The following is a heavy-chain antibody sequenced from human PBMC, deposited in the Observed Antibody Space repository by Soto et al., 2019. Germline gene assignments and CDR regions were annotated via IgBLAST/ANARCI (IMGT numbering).Heavy chain of an antibody. CDR3: AREGINNYNEYYFDS. Sequence: GGSLRLSCAASGFTFSTYVMHWVRQAPGKGLEWVAVIWYDGTNKYYADFLRGRFTISRDNAKTSLYLQMNSLRAEDTAVYYCAREGINNYNEYYFDSWGQGTVVTVSS. J-gene: IGHJ4*02. CDR2: IWYDGTNK. V-gene: IGHV3-33*01. CDR1: GFTFSTYV. D-gene: IGHD4-4*01.